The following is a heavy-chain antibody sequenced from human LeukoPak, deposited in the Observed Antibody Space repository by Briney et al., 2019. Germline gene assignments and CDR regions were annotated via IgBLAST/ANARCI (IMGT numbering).Heavy chain of an antibody. CDR1: GGSIRNSSYY. J-gene: IGHJ4*02. V-gene: IGHV4-39*01. Sequence: SSETLSLTCTVSGGSIRNSSYYWGWIRQPPGKGLEWIGSIYYSGSTYYNPSLKSRVTMSVDTSKNQFSLKLNSVTAADTAVYYCASTYGSGTSFLDYWGQGTLVTVSS. D-gene: IGHD3-10*01. CDR3: ASTYGSGTSFLDY. CDR2: IYYSGST.